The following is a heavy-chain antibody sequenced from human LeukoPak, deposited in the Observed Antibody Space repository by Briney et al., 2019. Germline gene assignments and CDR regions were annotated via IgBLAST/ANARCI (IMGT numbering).Heavy chain of an antibody. V-gene: IGHV4-34*01. Sequence: SETLSLTCAVYGGSFSGYYWSWIRQPPGKGLEWIGEINHSGSTNYNPSLKSRVTISVDTSKNQFSLKLSSVTAADTAVYYCARRGYSSIPFLNWFDPWGQGPLVTVSS. CDR1: GGSFSGYY. J-gene: IGHJ5*02. D-gene: IGHD6-13*01. CDR2: INHSGST. CDR3: ARRGYSSIPFLNWFDP.